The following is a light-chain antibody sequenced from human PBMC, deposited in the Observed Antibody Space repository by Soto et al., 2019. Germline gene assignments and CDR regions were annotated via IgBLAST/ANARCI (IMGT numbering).Light chain of an antibody. Sequence: QSVLTQPPSVSGAPGQRVTISCTGSSSNIGANYDVHWYQHRPGTAPKLLIFGNNNRPSGVPDRFSGSKSGTSASLAITGLQAEDEGEYYCQSYDSTRSARYVFGTGTKLTVL. CDR1: SSNIGANYD. CDR2: GNN. V-gene: IGLV1-40*01. J-gene: IGLJ1*01. CDR3: QSYDSTRSARYV.